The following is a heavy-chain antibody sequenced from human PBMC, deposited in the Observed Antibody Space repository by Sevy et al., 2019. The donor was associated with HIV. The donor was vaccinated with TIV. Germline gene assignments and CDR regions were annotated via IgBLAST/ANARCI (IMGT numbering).Heavy chain of an antibody. CDR1: GFTFGDYT. D-gene: IGHD1-26*01. Sequence: GGSLRLSCTASGFTFGDYTVSWVRQAPGKGLEWVGFITSKSYGGTIEYAASVKGRFTISKDTSKSIAYLQMNSLKTEDTALYFCTRVEGATDWGMDVWGQGTTVTVSS. CDR2: ITSKSYGGTI. V-gene: IGHV3-49*04. J-gene: IGHJ6*02. CDR3: TRVEGATDWGMDV.